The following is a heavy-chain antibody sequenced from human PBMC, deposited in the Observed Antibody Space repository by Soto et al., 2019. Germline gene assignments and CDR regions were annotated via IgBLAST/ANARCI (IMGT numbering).Heavy chain of an antibody. CDR3: AREPLT. J-gene: IGHJ4*02. CDR1: GGSISSGGYY. CDR2: IYYSGST. V-gene: IGHV4-31*03. Sequence: QVQLQESGPGLVKPSQTLSLTCTVSGGSISSGGYYWNWIRQHPGKGLEWIGYIYYSGSTYYDPSLQSRVSISVATSKNPISLKLRSVAAADTAVYYCAREPLTWGQGTLVTGSS.